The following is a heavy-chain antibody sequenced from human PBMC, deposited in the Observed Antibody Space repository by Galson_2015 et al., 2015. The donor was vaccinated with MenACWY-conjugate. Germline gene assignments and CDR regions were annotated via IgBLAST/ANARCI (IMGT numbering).Heavy chain of an antibody. J-gene: IGHJ4*02. Sequence: SLRLSCAASGFTIGRYWIHWVRQVPGKGPVWISCITVDATNTEFADSVKGRFALSRDNARNTVYLQMNSLTAEDTAVYYCARDGGGGTPFDCWGQETLVTVSS. D-gene: IGHD1-26*01. CDR2: ITVDATNT. V-gene: IGHV3-74*03. CDR1: GFTIGRYW. CDR3: ARDGGGGTPFDC.